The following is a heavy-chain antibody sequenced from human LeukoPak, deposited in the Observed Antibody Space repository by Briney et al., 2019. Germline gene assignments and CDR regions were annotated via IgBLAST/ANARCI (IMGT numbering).Heavy chain of an antibody. CDR1: GFTFSSYG. J-gene: IGHJ4*02. CDR2: ISYDGSNK. V-gene: IGHV3-30*18. D-gene: IGHD1-26*01. CDR3: AKDAVVGAARYFDY. Sequence: GGSLRLSCAASGFTFSSYGMHWVRQAPGKGLEWVAVISYDGSNKYYADSVKGRFTISRDNSKNTLYLQMNSLRAEDTAVYYCAKDAVVGAARYFDYWGQGTLVTVSS.